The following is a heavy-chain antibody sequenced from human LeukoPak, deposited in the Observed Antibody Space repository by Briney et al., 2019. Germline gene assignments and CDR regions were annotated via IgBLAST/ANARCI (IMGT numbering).Heavy chain of an antibody. J-gene: IGHJ4*02. CDR2: MNPNSGNT. D-gene: IGHD4-23*01. CDR1: GYTFTIYD. CDR3: ARDDGGLKDY. Sequence: GASVTVSFTASGYTFTIYDINWVRQAAGQGLEWMGWMNPNSGNTGYAQKFQGRVTMTRDTSITTAYMELSSLRSEDTALYCCARDDGGLKDYWGQGTLVTVSS. V-gene: IGHV1-8*01.